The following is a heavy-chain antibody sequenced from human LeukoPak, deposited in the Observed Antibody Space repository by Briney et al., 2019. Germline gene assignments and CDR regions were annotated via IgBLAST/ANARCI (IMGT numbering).Heavy chain of an antibody. V-gene: IGHV1-2*02. J-gene: IGHJ5*02. D-gene: IGHD3-10*01. CDR2: INPNSGGT. Sequence: ASVKVSCKASGYTFTGYYMHWVRQAPGQGLEWMGWINPNSGGTNYAQKFQGRVTMTRDTSISTAYMELSRLRSDDTAVYYCARGKVTMVRGVIIRRNWFDPWGQGTLVTVSS. CDR1: GYTFTGYY. CDR3: ARGKVTMVRGVIIRRNWFDP.